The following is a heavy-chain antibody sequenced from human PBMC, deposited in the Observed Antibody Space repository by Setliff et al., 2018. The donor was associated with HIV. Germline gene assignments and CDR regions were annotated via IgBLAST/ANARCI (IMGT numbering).Heavy chain of an antibody. CDR1: GFSFASAW. Sequence: GGSLRLSCAASGFSFASAWMAWVRQAPGEGLEWVGHMNSKTRGGAPDYAAPVKGRFTISRDDSKNTFYLQMDSLKTEDTAVYYCISLYLGYWGQGALVTVSS. V-gene: IGHV3-15*01. CDR2: MNSKTRGGAP. D-gene: IGHD2-8*01. CDR3: ISLYLGY. J-gene: IGHJ4*02.